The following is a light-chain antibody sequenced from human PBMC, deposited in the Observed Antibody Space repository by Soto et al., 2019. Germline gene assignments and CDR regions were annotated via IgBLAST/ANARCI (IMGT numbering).Light chain of an antibody. CDR1: QSVNNA. Sequence: EIVLTQSPDTLSLSPGERATLSCRASQSVNNALAWYQQKPGQAPRLLIYDASNRATGIPARFSGSGSGTDFTLTISSLEPGDYAVYYCQHRRSWPLTFGGGTKVETK. V-gene: IGKV3-11*01. CDR2: DAS. CDR3: QHRRSWPLT. J-gene: IGKJ4*01.